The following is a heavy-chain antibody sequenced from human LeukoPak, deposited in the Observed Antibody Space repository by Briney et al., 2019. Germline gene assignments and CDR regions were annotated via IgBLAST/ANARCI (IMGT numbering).Heavy chain of an antibody. D-gene: IGHD3-16*01. CDR1: GGSISSYY. CDR2: IYYRGST. Sequence: SETLFLTCTVSGGSISSYYWSWIRQPPGEGLEGIGYIYYRGSTNYNPSLKRRVTISVDTSKNQVSPKLSSVTAADTAVYYCARSLGGLRYYYYYMDVWGKGTTVTVSS. CDR3: ARSLGGLRYYYYYMDV. J-gene: IGHJ6*03. V-gene: IGHV4-59*01.